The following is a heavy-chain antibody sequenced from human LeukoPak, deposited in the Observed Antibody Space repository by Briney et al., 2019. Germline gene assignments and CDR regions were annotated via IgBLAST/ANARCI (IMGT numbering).Heavy chain of an antibody. CDR3: ARGSSSRLYNWFDP. V-gene: IGHV6-1*01. Sequence: SQTLSLTCAISGDSVSSNSAAWNWIRQSPSRDLEWLGRTYYRSKWYNDYAVSVKSRITINPDTSKNQFSLQLNSVTPEDTAVYYCARGSSSRLYNWFDPWGQGTLVTVSS. J-gene: IGHJ5*02. D-gene: IGHD6-6*01. CDR2: TYYRSKWYN. CDR1: GDSVSSNSAA.